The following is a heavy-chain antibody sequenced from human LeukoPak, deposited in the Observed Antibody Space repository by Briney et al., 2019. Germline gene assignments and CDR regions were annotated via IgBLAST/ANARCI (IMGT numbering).Heavy chain of an antibody. V-gene: IGHV1-69*13. D-gene: IGHD6-19*01. CDR2: IIPIFGTA. CDR3: ARRGYSSGWYTEDY. J-gene: IGHJ4*02. CDR1: GGTFSSYA. Sequence: ASVKVSCKASGGTFSSYAISWVRQAPGQGLDWMGGIIPIFGTANYAQKFQGRVTITADESTSTAYMELSSLRSEDAAVYYCARRGYSSGWYTEDYWGQGTLVTVSS.